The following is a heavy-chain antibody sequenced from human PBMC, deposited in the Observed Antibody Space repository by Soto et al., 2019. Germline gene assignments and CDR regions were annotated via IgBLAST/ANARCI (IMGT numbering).Heavy chain of an antibody. V-gene: IGHV3-33*01. CDR2: VWYDGGNK. Sequence: QAQLVESGGGVVQPGRSLSLSCAASGFTFRNYGMHWVRQAPAKGLEWVALVWYDGGNKNYVDSVKGRFTISRDNSKNTLYLQMNSLRDEDTAVYYCVRAAGYSGNDYVYYYGMDVWGQGTTVTVSS. J-gene: IGHJ6*02. CDR3: VRAAGYSGNDYVYYYGMDV. CDR1: GFTFRNYG. D-gene: IGHD5-12*01.